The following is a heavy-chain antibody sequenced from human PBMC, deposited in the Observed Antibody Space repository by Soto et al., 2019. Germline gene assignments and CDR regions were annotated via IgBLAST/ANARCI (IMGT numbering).Heavy chain of an antibody. D-gene: IGHD3-22*01. CDR3: TTADDSSGYYLIDY. CDR2: IKSKTDGGTT. J-gene: IGHJ4*02. Sequence: SWIRQPPGKGLEWVGRIKSKTDGGTTDYAAPVKGGFTISRDDSKNTLYLQMNSLKTEDTAVYYCTTADDSSGYYLIDYWGQGTLVTVSS. V-gene: IGHV3-15*01.